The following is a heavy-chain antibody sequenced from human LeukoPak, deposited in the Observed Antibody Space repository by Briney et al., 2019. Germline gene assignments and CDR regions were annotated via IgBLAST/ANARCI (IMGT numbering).Heavy chain of an antibody. CDR1: GGSISSSSDY. J-gene: IGHJ5*02. Sequence: PSETLSLTCIVSGGSISSSSDYWGWIRQPPGKGLEWIGSIYYSGSTYYNPSLKSRVTISVDTSKNQFSLKLSSVTAADTAVYYCARLLGSHINYFDPWGQGTLVTVSS. CDR2: IYYSGST. CDR3: ARLLGSHINYFDP. V-gene: IGHV4-39*01. D-gene: IGHD2-21*01.